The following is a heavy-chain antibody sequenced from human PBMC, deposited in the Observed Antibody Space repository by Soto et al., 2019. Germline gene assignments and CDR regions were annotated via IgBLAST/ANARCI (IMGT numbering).Heavy chain of an antibody. CDR1: GDSIRSSSY. CDR2: IYSTGNT. J-gene: IGHJ6*02. CDR3: RRSSRYSTDV. Sequence: QLQLQESGPGLVKPSETLSLTCTVSGDSIRSSSYWGWIRQPPGKGLEWIGSIYSTGNTYYNPSLNSQVTISVDTSKNQFSLNVISVTAADTAVYYCRRSSRYSTDVWGQGTTVTVPS. D-gene: IGHD6-13*01. V-gene: IGHV4-39*01.